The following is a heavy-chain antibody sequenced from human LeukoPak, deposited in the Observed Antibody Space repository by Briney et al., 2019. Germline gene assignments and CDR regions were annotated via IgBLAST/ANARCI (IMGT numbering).Heavy chain of an antibody. Sequence: GGSLRLSCAASGFTFSSYGMHWVRQAPGKGLEWVAVIWYDGSNKYYADSVKGRFTISRDNSKNTLYLQMNSLRAEDTAVYYCARDDDSSMLFDPWGHGTLVTVSS. CDR3: ARDDDSSMLFDP. CDR1: GFTFSSYG. V-gene: IGHV3-33*01. CDR2: IWYDGSNK. J-gene: IGHJ5*02. D-gene: IGHD6-19*01.